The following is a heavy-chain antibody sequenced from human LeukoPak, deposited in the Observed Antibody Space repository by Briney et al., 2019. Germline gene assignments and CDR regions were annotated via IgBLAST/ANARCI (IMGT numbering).Heavy chain of an antibody. D-gene: IGHD3-22*01. J-gene: IGHJ3*02. CDR3: ARHVGVDSSGHAGGFDI. CDR1: GGSISNYY. CDR2: IYFSGNT. Sequence: SETLSLTCTVSGGSISNYYWSWIRQPPGKGLEWIGYIYFSGNTNYNPSLKSRVTISVDTSKNQFSLKLSSVTAADTAVYYCARHVGVDSSGHAGGFDIWGQGTMVTVSS. V-gene: IGHV4-59*08.